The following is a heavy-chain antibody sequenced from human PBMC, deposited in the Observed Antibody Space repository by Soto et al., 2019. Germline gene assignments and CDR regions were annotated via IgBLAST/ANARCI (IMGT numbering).Heavy chain of an antibody. J-gene: IGHJ4*02. CDR3: ARDSTIDY. V-gene: IGHV3-33*01. Sequence: QVQLVESGGGVVQPGRSLRLSCAASGFTFSSYGMHWVRQAPGKGLEWVAVIWYDGSNKYYADSVKSQFTISRDNYKNPLYLQMNSLRAEDTAVYYCARDSTIDYRGQGTLVTVSS. CDR2: IWYDGSNK. CDR1: GFTFSSYG. D-gene: IGHD3-3*02.